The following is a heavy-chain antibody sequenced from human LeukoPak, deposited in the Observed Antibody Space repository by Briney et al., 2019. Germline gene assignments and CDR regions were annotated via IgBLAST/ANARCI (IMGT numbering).Heavy chain of an antibody. CDR2: IKEDGSQK. CDR1: GFTFRDYW. V-gene: IGHV3-7*01. CDR3: AKDSRFCTGYECRGDAFDS. Sequence: PGGSLRLSCAASGFTFRDYWMSWVRQSPGKGLEWVANIKEDGSQKYDVDSVRGRFTISRDNAKNSLFLQMDSLRAEDTAVYYCAKDSRFCTGYECRGDAFDSWGQGTMVTVTS. D-gene: IGHD2-8*02. J-gene: IGHJ3*02.